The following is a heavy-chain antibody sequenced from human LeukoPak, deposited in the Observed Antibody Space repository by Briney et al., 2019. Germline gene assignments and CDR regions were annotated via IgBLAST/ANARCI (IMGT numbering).Heavy chain of an antibody. J-gene: IGHJ3*02. CDR1: GYTFTGYY. V-gene: IGHV1-2*02. Sequence: ASVKVSCKASGYTFTGYYMHWVRQAPGQGLEWMGWINPNSGGTNYAQKFQGRVTMTWDTSISTAYMELSRLRSDDTAVYYCARDAWGYCSGGSCYVGGAFDIWGQGTMVTVSS. CDR3: ARDAWGYCSGGSCYVGGAFDI. CDR2: INPNSGGT. D-gene: IGHD2-15*01.